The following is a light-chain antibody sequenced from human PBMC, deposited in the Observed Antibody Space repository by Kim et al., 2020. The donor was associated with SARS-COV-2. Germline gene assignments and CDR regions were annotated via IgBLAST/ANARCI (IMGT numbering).Light chain of an antibody. J-gene: IGKJ1*01. CDR3: QQYNSYSRT. V-gene: IGKV1-5*03. CDR2: KES. CDR1: QSISSW. Sequence: DIQMTQSPSTLSASVGDRVTITCRASQSISSWLAWYQQKPGKAPKLLIYKESSLESGVPSRFSGSGSGTEFTLTISSLQPDDVATYYCQQYNSYSRTFGQGTKVDIK.